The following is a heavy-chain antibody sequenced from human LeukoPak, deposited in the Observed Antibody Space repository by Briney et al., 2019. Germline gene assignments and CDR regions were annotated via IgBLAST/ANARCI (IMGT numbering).Heavy chain of an antibody. D-gene: IGHD6-19*01. CDR1: GFTFSSYA. CDR2: ISYDGSNK. V-gene: IGHV3-30-3*01. Sequence: GRSLRLSCAASGFTFSSYAMHWVRQAPGKGLEWVAVISYDGSNKYYADSVKGRLTISRDNSKNTLYLQMNSLRAEDTAVYYCARDPQQWLVFKYFQHWGQGTLVTVSS. J-gene: IGHJ1*01. CDR3: ARDPQQWLVFKYFQH.